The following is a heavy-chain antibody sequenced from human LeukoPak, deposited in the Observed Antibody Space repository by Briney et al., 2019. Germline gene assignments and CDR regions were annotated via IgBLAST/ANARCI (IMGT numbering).Heavy chain of an antibody. Sequence: SETLSLTCTVSGGSISSYYWSWIWQPPGKGLEWIGYIYYSGSTNYNPSLKSRVTISVDTSKNQFSLKLSSVTAADTAVYYCARSIAALGYYYGMDVWGQGTTVTVSS. D-gene: IGHD6-6*01. CDR3: ARSIAALGYYYGMDV. CDR2: IYYSGST. J-gene: IGHJ6*02. V-gene: IGHV4-59*01. CDR1: GGSISSYY.